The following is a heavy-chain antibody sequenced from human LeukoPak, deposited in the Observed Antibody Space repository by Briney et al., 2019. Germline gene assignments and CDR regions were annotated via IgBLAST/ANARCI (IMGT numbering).Heavy chain of an antibody. D-gene: IGHD6-13*01. Sequence: ASVKVSCKASGYTFTSYDINWVRQATGQGLEWMGWMNPNSGNTGYAQKFQGRVTITRNTSISTAYMELSSLRSEDTAVYYCARLGRNSSWYWMHNYYYYYMDVWGKGTTVTVSS. CDR3: ARLGRNSSWYWMHNYYYYYMDV. J-gene: IGHJ6*03. CDR2: MNPNSGNT. CDR1: GYTFTSYD. V-gene: IGHV1-8*03.